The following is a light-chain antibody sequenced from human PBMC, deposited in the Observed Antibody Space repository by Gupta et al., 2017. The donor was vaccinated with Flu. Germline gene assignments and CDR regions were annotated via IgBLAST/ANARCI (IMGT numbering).Light chain of an antibody. CDR1: QTRFYSSNSKNY. CDR3: QQDDGYPFT. CDR2: WAS. Sequence: SLGERATINCKSSQTRFYSSNSKNYLAWYQQKAGQPPKLLIHWASMRESGVPDRISGSGSGTDFTLTISSLQAEDVAVYYCQQDDGYPFTFGPGTKVDIK. V-gene: IGKV4-1*01. J-gene: IGKJ3*01.